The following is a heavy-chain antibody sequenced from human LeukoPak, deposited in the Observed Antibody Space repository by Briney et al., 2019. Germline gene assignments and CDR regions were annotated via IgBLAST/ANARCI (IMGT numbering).Heavy chain of an antibody. J-gene: IGHJ5*02. Sequence: ASVKVPCKASGYTFTSYGISWVRQAPGQGLEWMGWISAYNGNTNYAQKLQGRVTMTTDTSTSTAYMELRSLRSDDTAVYYCARDQRYYGSGSYYNPPDRTYNWFDPWGQGTLVTVSS. CDR1: GYTFTSYG. CDR2: ISAYNGNT. V-gene: IGHV1-18*01. CDR3: ARDQRYYGSGSYYNPPDRTYNWFDP. D-gene: IGHD3-10*01.